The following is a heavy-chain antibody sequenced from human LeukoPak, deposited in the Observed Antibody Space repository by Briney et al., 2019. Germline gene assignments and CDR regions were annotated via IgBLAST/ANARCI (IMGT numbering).Heavy chain of an antibody. CDR2: ISGSGGST. J-gene: IGHJ4*02. CDR1: GFTFSSYA. D-gene: IGHD6-6*01. V-gene: IGHV3-23*01. Sequence: PGGSLRLSCAASGFTFSSYAMSWVRQAPGKGLEWVSAISGSGGSTYYADSVKGRFTISRDNSRSTVYLQMNSLRAEDTAVYYCVKVGLMAPRPPYYFDYWGPGTLVTVSS. CDR3: VKVGLMAPRPPYYFDY.